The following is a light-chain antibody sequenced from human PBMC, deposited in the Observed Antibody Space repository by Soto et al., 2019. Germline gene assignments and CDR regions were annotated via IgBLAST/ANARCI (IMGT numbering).Light chain of an antibody. V-gene: IGLV2-18*01. CDR3: SLYSTSSSLL. J-gene: IGLJ2*01. CDR1: SSDVGTYNR. Sequence: QSVLTQPPSVSGSPGQSVTISCTGTSSDVGTYNRVSWYQQPPGTAPKLMISEVSNRPSGVPDRFSVSKSGNTASLTISGLQAEGEADYYCSLYSTSSSLLCGGGTKLTVL. CDR2: EVS.